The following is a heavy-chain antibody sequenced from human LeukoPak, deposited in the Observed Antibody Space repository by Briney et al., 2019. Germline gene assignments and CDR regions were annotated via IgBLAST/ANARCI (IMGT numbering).Heavy chain of an antibody. CDR1: GFTFSSYW. V-gene: IGHV3-7*01. D-gene: IGHD5-12*01. CDR2: IKQDGSAK. Sequence: GGSLRLSCAASGFTFSSYWMSWVRQAPGKGLAWVANIKQDGSAKYYMDSVKGRFAISRDNAKNSLYLRMNSLGAEDTAVYCCARVNPLVAPGALDIWGQGTMVAVSS. CDR3: ARVNPLVAPGALDI. J-gene: IGHJ3*02.